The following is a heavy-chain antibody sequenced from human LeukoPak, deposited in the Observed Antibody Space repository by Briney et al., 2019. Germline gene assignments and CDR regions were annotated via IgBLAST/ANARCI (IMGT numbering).Heavy chain of an antibody. Sequence: GGSLRLSCAASGFTFSSYGMHWVRQAPGKGLEWVAVISYDGSNKYYADSVKGRFTISRDNSKNTLYLQMNSLRAEDTAVYCCAKPRRTYYDFWSGYYFDYWGQGTLVTVSS. CDR2: ISYDGSNK. D-gene: IGHD3-3*01. CDR3: AKPRRTYYDFWSGYYFDY. CDR1: GFTFSSYG. J-gene: IGHJ4*02. V-gene: IGHV3-30*18.